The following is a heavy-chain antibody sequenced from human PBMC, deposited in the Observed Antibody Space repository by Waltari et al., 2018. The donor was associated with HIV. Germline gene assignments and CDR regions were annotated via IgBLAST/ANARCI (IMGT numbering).Heavy chain of an antibody. Sequence: QVQLQQWGAGLLKPSETLSLTCAVYGGSFSGYYWSWIRQPPGKGLEWIGEINHSGSTNYNPALKSRVTISVDTSKNQFSLKLSSVTAADTAVYYCAREWGIDSGWVDYWGQGTLVTVSS. CDR2: INHSGST. CDR3: AREWGIDSGWVDY. V-gene: IGHV4-34*01. J-gene: IGHJ4*02. CDR1: GGSFSGYY. D-gene: IGHD6-19*01.